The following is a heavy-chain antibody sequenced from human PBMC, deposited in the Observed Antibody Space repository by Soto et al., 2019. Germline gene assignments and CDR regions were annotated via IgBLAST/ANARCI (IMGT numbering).Heavy chain of an antibody. V-gene: IGHV1-69*13. D-gene: IGHD6-6*01. CDR1: GGTFSSYA. CDR3: ARTGGSSIAARPTDFDY. CDR2: IIPIFGTA. Sequence: SVKVSCKASGGTFSSYAISWVRQAPVQGLEWMGGIIPIFGTANYAQKFQGRVTITADESTSTAYMELSSLRSEDTAVYYCARTGGSSIAARPTDFDYWGQGTLVPVSS. J-gene: IGHJ4*02.